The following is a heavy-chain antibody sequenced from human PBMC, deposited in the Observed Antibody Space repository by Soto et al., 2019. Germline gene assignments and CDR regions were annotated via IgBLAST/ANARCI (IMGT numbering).Heavy chain of an antibody. Sequence: PSETLSLTCAVSGGSISSGGYCWSWIRQPPGKGLEWIGYIYHSGSTYYNPSLKSRVTISVDRSKNQFSLKLSSVTAADTAVYYCARGDPLLWFGEKVYYGMDVWGQGTTVTVSS. J-gene: IGHJ6*02. CDR2: IYHSGST. V-gene: IGHV4-30-2*01. CDR3: ARGDPLLWFGEKVYYGMDV. CDR1: GGSISSGGYC. D-gene: IGHD3-10*01.